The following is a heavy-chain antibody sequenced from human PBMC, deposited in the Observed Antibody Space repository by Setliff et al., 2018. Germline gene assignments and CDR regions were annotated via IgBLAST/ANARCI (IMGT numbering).Heavy chain of an antibody. CDR2: ISASGSAM. CDR3: ARRGDS. J-gene: IGHJ4*02. Sequence: LRLSCATSGFTFSTYEMNWVRQAPGKGLEWVSYISASGSAMFYADSVKGRFSVSRDNSKNSLYLQMNSLRAEDTAVYYCARRGDSWGQGTLVTVSS. CDR1: GFTFSTYE. V-gene: IGHV3-48*03.